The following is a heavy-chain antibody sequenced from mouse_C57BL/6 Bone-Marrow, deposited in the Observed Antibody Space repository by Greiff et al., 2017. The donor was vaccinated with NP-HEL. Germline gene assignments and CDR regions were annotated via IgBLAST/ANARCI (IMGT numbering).Heavy chain of an antibody. CDR3: ARSIGIRYDYGRGVFDY. CDR1: GYTFTDYN. J-gene: IGHJ2*01. CDR2: INPNNGGT. Sequence: VQLQQSGPELVKPGASVKLSCKASGYTFTDYNMDWVKQSHGKSLEWIGDINPNNGGTIYNQKFKGKATLTVDKSSSTAYMELRSLTSESIAVYDGARSIGIRYDYGRGVFDYWGQGTTLTVAT. V-gene: IGHV1-18*01. D-gene: IGHD2-4*01.